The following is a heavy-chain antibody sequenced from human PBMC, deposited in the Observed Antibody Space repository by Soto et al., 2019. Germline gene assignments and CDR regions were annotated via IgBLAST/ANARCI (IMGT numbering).Heavy chain of an antibody. D-gene: IGHD3-10*01. CDR3: AKIGGGPGDYYYYMDV. Sequence: GGSLSLSCAASGFTFSRFAMTWVRQAPGRGLEWVSGISSRGESTFYADSVKGRFTVSRDNSKTTLYLQMNSLRAEDTAVYYCAKIGGGPGDYYYYMDVWGKGTTVTVSS. CDR1: GFTFSRFA. CDR2: ISSRGEST. J-gene: IGHJ6*03. V-gene: IGHV3-23*01.